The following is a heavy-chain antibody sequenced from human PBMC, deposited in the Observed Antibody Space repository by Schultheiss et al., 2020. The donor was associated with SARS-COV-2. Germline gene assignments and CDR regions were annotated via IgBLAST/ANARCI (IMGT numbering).Heavy chain of an antibody. D-gene: IGHD3-3*01. CDR1: GFTFSSYA. CDR2: IKGDGSEK. J-gene: IGHJ6*03. V-gene: IGHV3-7*03. CDR3: ARDSSKRTTIFAMVPHRYMDV. Sequence: GGSLRLSCAASGFTFSSYAMHWVRQAPGKGLEWVANIKGDGSEKYLVDSVKGRFTISRDNANNSLYLQMSSLRAEDTAVYYCARDSSKRTTIFAMVPHRYMDVWGKGITVTVSS.